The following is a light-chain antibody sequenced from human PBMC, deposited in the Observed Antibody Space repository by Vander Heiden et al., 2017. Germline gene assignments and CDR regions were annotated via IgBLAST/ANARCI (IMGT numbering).Light chain of an antibody. J-gene: IGLJ3*02. CDR3: ALYMGSGIWV. Sequence: QPVVTQEPSFSVSPGGTVTRTCGLSSGSVSTTYYPSWYQQTPGQTPRTLISNTNTRSSGVPDRFSGSILGNKAALTITGAQADDESDYYCALYMGSGIWVFGGGTKLTVL. CDR2: NTN. CDR1: SGSVSTTYY. V-gene: IGLV8-61*01.